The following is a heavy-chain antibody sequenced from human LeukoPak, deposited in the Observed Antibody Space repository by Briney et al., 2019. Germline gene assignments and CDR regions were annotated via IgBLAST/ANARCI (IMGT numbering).Heavy chain of an antibody. CDR2: IKSDGSST. V-gene: IGHV3-74*01. CDR3: VRDNRSYNFDY. Sequence: PGGSLRLSCAASGFTFSRYWMHWVRQAPGKGLVWVSCIKSDGSSTSIADSAKGRFTISRDNAKNTVYLQMNSLRAEDTAVYYCVRDNRSYNFDYWGQATLVTVPS. D-gene: IGHD1-26*01. CDR1: GFTFSRYW. J-gene: IGHJ4*02.